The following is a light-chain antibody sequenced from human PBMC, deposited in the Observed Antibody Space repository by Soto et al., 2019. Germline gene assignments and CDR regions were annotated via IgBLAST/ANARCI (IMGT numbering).Light chain of an antibody. CDR1: QSVTSSY. J-gene: IGKJ3*01. CDR2: GAS. V-gene: IGKV3-20*01. Sequence: ETVMTQSPGSLSLSTGERATLSCRASQSVTSSYLAWYQQKPGQAPRLLIYGASSRATGVPDRFSGSGSGTDFTLTISRLEPGDFAVYYCQQYGTPLFTFGPGTKVDIK. CDR3: QQYGTPLFT.